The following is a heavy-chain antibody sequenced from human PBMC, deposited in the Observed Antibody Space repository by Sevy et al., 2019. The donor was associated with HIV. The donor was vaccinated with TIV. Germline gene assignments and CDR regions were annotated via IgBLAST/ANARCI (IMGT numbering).Heavy chain of an antibody. CDR3: AKEGYYYDSRSSDWFDP. CDR1: GFNFSPYA. V-gene: IGHV3-30*18. D-gene: IGHD3-22*01. CDR2: ISSDGSKR. J-gene: IGHJ5*02. Sequence: GGSLRLSCAASGFNFSPYALHWVRQVPGKGLEWVATISSDGSKRYYTDSVKGQISISRDNSKNTLYLQMNNLTPEDTAVFYCAKEGYYYDSRSSDWFDPWGQGALVTVSS.